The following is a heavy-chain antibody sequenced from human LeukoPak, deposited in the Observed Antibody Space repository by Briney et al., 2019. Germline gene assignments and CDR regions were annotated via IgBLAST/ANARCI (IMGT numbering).Heavy chain of an antibody. CDR3: ARGTKKGVPYFDY. CDR2: ISSSSRTI. V-gene: IGHV3-48*04. Sequence: GGSLRLSCAASGFTLSSYSMRWVRQAPGKGLEWVSYISSSSRTIYYADSVKGRFTISRDNAKNSLYLQMNSLRAEDTAVYYCARGTKKGVPYFDYWGQGALVTVSS. CDR1: GFTLSSYS. J-gene: IGHJ4*02. D-gene: IGHD3-10*01.